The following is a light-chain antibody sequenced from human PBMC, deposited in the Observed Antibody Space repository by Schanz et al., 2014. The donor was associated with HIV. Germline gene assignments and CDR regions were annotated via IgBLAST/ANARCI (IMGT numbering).Light chain of an antibody. V-gene: IGKV3-20*01. CDR3: QQRLT. Sequence: EIVLTQSPGRLSLSPGERATLSCRASQSVGGSQLAWFQLKRGQPPRLLIYATSTRAAGIPDRFSGTGSGTDFTLTISRLEPEDFAVYYCQQRLTFGGGTKVEIK. CDR1: QSVGGSQ. J-gene: IGKJ4*01. CDR2: ATS.